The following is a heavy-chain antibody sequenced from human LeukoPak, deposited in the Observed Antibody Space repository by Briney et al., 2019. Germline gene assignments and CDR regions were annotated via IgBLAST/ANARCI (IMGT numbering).Heavy chain of an antibody. CDR3: ARDGSTSSGAFDI. CDR2: ISSSSSYI. Sequence: GGSLRLSCAASGFTFSSYSMNWVRQAPGKGLEWVSSISSSSSYIYYADSVKGRFTISRDNAKNSLYLQMNSLRAEDTAVYYCARDGSTSSGAFDIWGQGTMVTVSS. CDR1: GFTFSSYS. D-gene: IGHD2-2*01. V-gene: IGHV3-21*01. J-gene: IGHJ3*02.